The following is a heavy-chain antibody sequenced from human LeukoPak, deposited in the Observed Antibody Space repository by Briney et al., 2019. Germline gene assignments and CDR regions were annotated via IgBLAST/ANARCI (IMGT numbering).Heavy chain of an antibody. CDR1: GGSISSGVYY. J-gene: IGHJ4*02. V-gene: IGHV4-31*03. CDR3: ARDSTVGDYESGYFDY. D-gene: IGHD4-17*01. Sequence: TLSLTCTVSGGSISSGVYYWSWIRQHPGKGLEWIGYIYYSGSTYYNPSLKSRVTISVDTSKNQFSLKLSSVTAADTAVYYCARDSTVGDYESGYFDYWGQGTLVTVSS. CDR2: IYYSGST.